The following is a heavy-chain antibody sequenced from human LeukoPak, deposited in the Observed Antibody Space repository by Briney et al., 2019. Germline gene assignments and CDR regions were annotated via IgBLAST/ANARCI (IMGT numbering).Heavy chain of an antibody. Sequence: GASVKVSCKASGYTFTSYYIHWVRQAPGQGLEWMGFINPSGGSTSYAQKFQGRVTMTRDTSTSTVYMELSSLRSGDTAVYYCASLFSSGPLGGPWGQGTLVTVSS. D-gene: IGHD3-22*01. CDR2: INPSGGST. J-gene: IGHJ5*02. CDR3: ASLFSSGPLGGP. V-gene: IGHV1-46*01. CDR1: GYTFTSYY.